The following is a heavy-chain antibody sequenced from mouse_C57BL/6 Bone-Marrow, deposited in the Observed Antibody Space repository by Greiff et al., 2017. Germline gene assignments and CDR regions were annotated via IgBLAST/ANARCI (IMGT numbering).Heavy chain of an antibody. J-gene: IGHJ3*01. CDR2: IYPRSGNT. CDR1: GYTFTSYG. CDR3: AREESSGYVSLFAY. V-gene: IGHV1-81*01. D-gene: IGHD3-2*02. Sequence: QVQLKQSGAELARPGASVKLSCKASGYTFTSYGISWVKQRTGQGLEWIGEIYPRSGNTYYNEKFKGKATLTADKSSSTAYMELRSLTSEDSAVYFCAREESSGYVSLFAYWGQGTLVTVSA.